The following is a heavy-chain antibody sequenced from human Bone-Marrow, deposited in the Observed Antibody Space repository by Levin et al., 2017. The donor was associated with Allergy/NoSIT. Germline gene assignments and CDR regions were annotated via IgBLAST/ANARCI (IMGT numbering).Heavy chain of an antibody. J-gene: IGHJ4*02. V-gene: IGHV3-33*01. Sequence: LSLTCAASGFRFSNSGMHWVRQAPGKGLEWMAVIWYDGSKKFYGDSVKGRFTISRDNSKNTVSLQMNGLRVEDTAIYYCARGDYYNTSGSYYIGLDYWGQGTLVTVSS. D-gene: IGHD3-10*01. CDR2: IWYDGSKK. CDR1: GFRFSNSG. CDR3: ARGDYYNTSGSYYIGLDY.